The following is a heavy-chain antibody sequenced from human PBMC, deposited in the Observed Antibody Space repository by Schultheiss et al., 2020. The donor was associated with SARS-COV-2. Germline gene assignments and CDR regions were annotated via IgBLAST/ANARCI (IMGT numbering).Heavy chain of an antibody. CDR2: IKSKTDGGTT. J-gene: IGHJ6*02. Sequence: GESLKISCAASGFTFSSYWMSWVRQAPGKGLEWVGRIKSKTDGGTTDYAAPVKGRFTISRDDSKNTLYLQMNSLKTEDTAVYYCTTGYYDSSGPYGMDVWGQGTTVTVSS. CDR1: GFTFSSYW. D-gene: IGHD3-22*01. V-gene: IGHV3-15*01. CDR3: TTGYYDSSGPYGMDV.